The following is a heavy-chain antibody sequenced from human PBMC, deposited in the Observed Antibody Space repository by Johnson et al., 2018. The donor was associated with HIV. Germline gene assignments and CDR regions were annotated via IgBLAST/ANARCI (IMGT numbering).Heavy chain of an antibody. CDR1: GFTFSNAW. Sequence: VQLVESGGGLVKPGGSLRLSCAASGFTFSNAWMSWVRQAPGKGLEWVSVIYSGGSTYYADSVKGRFTISRDNSKNTLYLQMNSLRAEDTAVYYCAKERNSIVGLVAATPRRDFDMWGQGTMVTVSS. V-gene: IGHV3-66*01. CDR2: IYSGGST. D-gene: IGHD2-15*01. J-gene: IGHJ3*02. CDR3: AKERNSIVGLVAATPRRDFDM.